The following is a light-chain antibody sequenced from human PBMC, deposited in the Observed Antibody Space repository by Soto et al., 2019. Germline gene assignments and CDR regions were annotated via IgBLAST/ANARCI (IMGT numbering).Light chain of an antibody. Sequence: QSALTQPASVSGSPGQSITISCTGTSSAVGGYNYVSWYQQHPGKAPKLMIYDVSNRPSGVSNRFSGSKSGNTASLTISGLQAEDEADYYCSSYTSSSILVVFGGGTQLTVL. CDR3: SSYTSSSILVV. J-gene: IGLJ2*01. CDR1: SSAVGGYNY. V-gene: IGLV2-14*01. CDR2: DVS.